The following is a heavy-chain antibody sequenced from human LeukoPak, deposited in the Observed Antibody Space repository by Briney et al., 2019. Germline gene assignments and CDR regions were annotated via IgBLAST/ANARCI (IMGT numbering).Heavy chain of an antibody. CDR1: GFTFGDYA. V-gene: IGHV3-49*04. CDR2: IRSKAYGGTT. D-gene: IGHD5-18*01. J-gene: IGHJ6*02. Sequence: GGSLRLSCTASGFTFGDYAMSWVRQAPGKGLEWVGFIRSKAYGGTTEYAAAVKGRFHISRDDSKSIAYLQMNSLKTEDTAVYYCTRVIRKGSVTSNYYYYGMDVWGQGTTVTVSS. CDR3: TRVIRKGSVTSNYYYYGMDV.